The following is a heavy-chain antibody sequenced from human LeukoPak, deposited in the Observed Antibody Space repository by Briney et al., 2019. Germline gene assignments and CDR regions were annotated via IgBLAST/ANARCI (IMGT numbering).Heavy chain of an antibody. V-gene: IGHV1-46*01. Sequence: ASVKVSCKAFGYTFTSNYMHWVRQAPGQGPEWKGVISPSGGSTTYAQKFQGRVTLTRDMSTSTDYLELSSLRSEDTAVYYCARDNSVRDEAWWLNPWGQGTLVTVSS. J-gene: IGHJ5*02. CDR3: ARDNSVRDEAWWLNP. CDR2: ISPSGGST. D-gene: IGHD5-24*01. CDR1: GYTFTSNY.